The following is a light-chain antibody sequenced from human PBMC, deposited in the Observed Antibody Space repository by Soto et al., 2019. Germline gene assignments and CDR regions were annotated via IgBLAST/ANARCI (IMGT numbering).Light chain of an antibody. CDR2: AAS. CDR3: QQGYGTPWT. J-gene: IGKJ1*01. V-gene: IGKV1-39*01. CDR1: ENINFY. Sequence: DIQMTQSPASLSASVGDRVTITCRASENINFYLHWYQQKPGKAPKLLIYAASTLQSGVPSRFSGSGSGTDFTLTLNSLQPEDFATYYCQQGYGTPWTFGQGTKVEIK.